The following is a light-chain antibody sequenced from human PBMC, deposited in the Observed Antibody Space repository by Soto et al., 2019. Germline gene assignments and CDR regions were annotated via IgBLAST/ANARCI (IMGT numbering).Light chain of an antibody. CDR3: QQYNSYSLT. CDR2: KAS. J-gene: IGKJ4*01. CDR1: QSIRSW. V-gene: IGKV1-5*03. Sequence: DIQMTQSPSTLSASVGDRVTITCRASQSIRSWLAWYQQKPGKAPNLLIYKASSLASGVPSRFSGSGSGTEFTLTISSLQPDDFATYYCQQYNSYSLTFGGGTKVEIK.